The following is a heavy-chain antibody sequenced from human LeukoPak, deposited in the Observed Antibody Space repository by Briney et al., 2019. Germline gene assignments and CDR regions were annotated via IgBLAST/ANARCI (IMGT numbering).Heavy chain of an antibody. CDR2: LHHTRST. CDR1: GYSIRSGYY. CDR3: ARDRESSPWELLLDY. V-gene: IGHV4-38-2*02. D-gene: IGHD1-26*01. J-gene: IGHJ4*02. Sequence: SETLSLTCAVSGYSIRSGYYWAWIRQPPGKGLEWIGSLHHTRSTYYNPSLKSRVTMSVDGSNNKFSLNLNSVTAADTAVYYCARDRESSPWELLLDYWGQGIVVTVSS.